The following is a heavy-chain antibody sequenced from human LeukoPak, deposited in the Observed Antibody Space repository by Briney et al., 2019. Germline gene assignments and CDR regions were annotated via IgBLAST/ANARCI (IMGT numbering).Heavy chain of an antibody. CDR1: GYTFTSYG. CDR3: ARGDYGDPRSAFDI. J-gene: IGHJ3*02. V-gene: IGHV1-18*01. D-gene: IGHD4-17*01. Sequence: ASVKVSCKASGYTFTSYGISWVRQAPGQGLEWMGWISAYNGNTNYAQKLQGRVTMTTDTSTSTAYMELRSLRSDNTAVYYCARGDYGDPRSAFDIWGQGTMVTVSS. CDR2: ISAYNGNT.